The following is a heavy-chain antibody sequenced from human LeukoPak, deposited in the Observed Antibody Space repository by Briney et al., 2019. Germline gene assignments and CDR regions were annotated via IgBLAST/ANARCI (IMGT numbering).Heavy chain of an antibody. J-gene: IGHJ4*02. CDR3: AREGGPYRPLDY. V-gene: IGHV4-4*02. CDR1: GGSITNTNY. CDR2: FNLQGST. Sequence: SGTLSLTCGVSGGSITNTNYLTWVRQPPGKGLEWIGEFNLQGSTNYNPSLMGRAAISVDTSENHISLQLPSVTAADTAVYYCAREGGPYRPLDYSGQGTLVTVSS.